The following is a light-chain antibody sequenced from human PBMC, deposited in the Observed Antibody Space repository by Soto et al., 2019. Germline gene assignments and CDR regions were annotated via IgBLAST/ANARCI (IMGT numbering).Light chain of an antibody. J-gene: IGKJ1*01. CDR2: GAS. CDR3: QQYGSSRT. V-gene: IGKV3-20*01. CDR1: QSVSSSY. Sequence: EMGLTHSPGPLSLSPGERATLSCRASQSVSSSYLAWYQQKPGQAPRLLIYGASSRATGIPDRFSGSGSGTDFTLTISRLEPEDFAVYYCQQYGSSRTFGQGTKVEIK.